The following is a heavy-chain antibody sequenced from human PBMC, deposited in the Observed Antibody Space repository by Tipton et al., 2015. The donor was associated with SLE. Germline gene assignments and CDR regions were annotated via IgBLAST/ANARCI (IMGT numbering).Heavy chain of an antibody. J-gene: IGHJ3*02. CDR1: GFTFSTYW. Sequence: SLRLSCAASGFTFSTYWMHWVRQAPGKGLVWVSRVNSDGSSTNCADSVKGRFTISRDDSKSIAYLQMNSLKTEDTAVYYCRGYYYDSSGYTAFDIWGQGTMVTVSS. CDR3: RGYYYDSSGYTAFDI. V-gene: IGHV3-74*01. D-gene: IGHD3-22*01. CDR2: VNSDGSST.